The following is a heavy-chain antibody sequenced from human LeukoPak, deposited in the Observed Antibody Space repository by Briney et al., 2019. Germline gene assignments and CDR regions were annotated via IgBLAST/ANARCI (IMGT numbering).Heavy chain of an antibody. J-gene: IGHJ4*02. V-gene: IGHV4-34*01. CDR2: INHRRSI. CDR1: GGSFSGYY. CDR3: ARGQFWSGYSI. D-gene: IGHD3-3*02. Sequence: PSETLSLTCAVYGGSFSGYYWSWIRQPPGKGLEWIGEINHRRSINYNPSLKSRVTMSVDTSKNQFSLNLSSVTAADTAVYYCARGQFWSGYSIWGQGTLVTVSS.